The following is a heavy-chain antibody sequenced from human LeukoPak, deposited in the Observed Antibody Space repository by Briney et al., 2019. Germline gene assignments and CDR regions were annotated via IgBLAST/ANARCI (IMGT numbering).Heavy chain of an antibody. CDR3: VRDPRSFHF. V-gene: IGHV3-7*01. Sequence: GGSLRLSCAAYGFTFASHWMSWVRQAPGKGLEWVADINQDGSDKHYVDSVKGRFTISRDNAESSLYLQVNSLRAEDTAVYYCVRDPRSFHFWGQGTLVTVSA. J-gene: IGHJ1*01. D-gene: IGHD3-16*02. CDR2: INQDGSDK. CDR1: GFTFASHW.